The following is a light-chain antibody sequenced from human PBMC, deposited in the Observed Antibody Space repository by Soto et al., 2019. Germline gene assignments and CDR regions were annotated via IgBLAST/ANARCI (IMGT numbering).Light chain of an antibody. CDR1: QSISSW. Sequence: DIQLTQSPSTLSASVGDRLTIPCRASQSISSWLAWYQQKPGKPPKRLIYNAFNLEGGVPSRFRGSGFGTEFTLSISRLQPDDFETYYCQQYNGYSRTFGQGTKVDIK. V-gene: IGKV1-5*01. CDR2: NAF. J-gene: IGKJ1*01. CDR3: QQYNGYSRT.